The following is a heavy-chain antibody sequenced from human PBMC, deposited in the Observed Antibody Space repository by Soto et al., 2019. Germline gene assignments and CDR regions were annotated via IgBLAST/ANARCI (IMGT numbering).Heavy chain of an antibody. CDR2: FIPIFGTA. CDR3: ARSGYSYGPNMD. D-gene: IGHD5-18*01. J-gene: IGHJ4*02. CDR1: RGSFSASG. V-gene: IGHV1-69*01. Sequence: LVQSGAEVKKPGSSVKVSCRAGRGSFSASGFSWVRQAPGQGLEWVGGFIPIFGTANYAQKFQDRVTMTADESTSTVYMELRSLRSEYTALYYCARSGYSYGPNMDWGQGTLVTVST.